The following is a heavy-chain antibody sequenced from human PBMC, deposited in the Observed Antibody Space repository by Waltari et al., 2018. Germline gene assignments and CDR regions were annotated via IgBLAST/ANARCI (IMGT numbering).Heavy chain of an antibody. D-gene: IGHD2-2*01. CDR1: GYTFTSYY. CDR2: INPSGGST. V-gene: IGHV1-46*01. Sequence: QVQLVQSGAEVKKPGASVKVSCKASGYTFTSYYMHWVRQAPGQGLEWMGIINPSGGSTSYAQKFQGRVTMTRDTSTSTVYMELSSLRSEDTAVYYCSRDPAGGCSSTSCPSYYYYYGMDVWGQGTTVTVSS. CDR3: SRDPAGGCSSTSCPSYYYYYGMDV. J-gene: IGHJ6*02.